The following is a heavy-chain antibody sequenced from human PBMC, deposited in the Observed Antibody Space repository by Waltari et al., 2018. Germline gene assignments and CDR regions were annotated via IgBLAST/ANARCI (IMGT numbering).Heavy chain of an antibody. CDR3: AAGLFGVFVQSFDP. Sequence: QMQLLQSGPEVKKPGTSVRVSCKASGFTFTSSSLQWMRQARGQGLEWIGWIVVGSGNTKYAQNFQERVTFTRDMSTSTAYMELKSLTSEDTAVYYCAAGLFGVFVQSFDPWGQGTLVTVSS. V-gene: IGHV1-58*01. D-gene: IGHD3-3*01. CDR2: IVVGSGNT. CDR1: GFTFTSSS. J-gene: IGHJ5*02.